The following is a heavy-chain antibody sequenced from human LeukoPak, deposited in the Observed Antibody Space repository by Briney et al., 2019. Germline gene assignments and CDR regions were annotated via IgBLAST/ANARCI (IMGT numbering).Heavy chain of an antibody. J-gene: IGHJ6*03. CDR2: ISSSGSTI. Sequence: PGGSLRLSCAASGFTFSSYEMNWVRQAPGKGLEWVSYISSSGSTIYYADSVKGRFTISRDNAKNSLYLQMNSLRAEDTAVYYCARVRIYYGSGDYMDVWGKGTTVTISS. CDR1: GFTFSSYE. CDR3: ARVRIYYGSGDYMDV. D-gene: IGHD3-10*01. V-gene: IGHV3-48*03.